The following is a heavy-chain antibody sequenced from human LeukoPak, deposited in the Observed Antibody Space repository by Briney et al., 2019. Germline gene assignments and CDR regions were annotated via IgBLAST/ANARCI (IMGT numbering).Heavy chain of an antibody. CDR2: VHLNGAT. CDR3: TRESGAFSPFGF. D-gene: IGHD1-26*01. Sequence: SETLSLTCAVPGGSITTTNWWSWVRQPPGKGLGWIGEVHLNGATNYNPSLESRFSMSIDKSNNHLSLEVTSVTAADTAMYYCTRESGAFSPFGFWGQGTLVTVSS. CDR1: GGSITTTNW. J-gene: IGHJ4*02. V-gene: IGHV4-4*02.